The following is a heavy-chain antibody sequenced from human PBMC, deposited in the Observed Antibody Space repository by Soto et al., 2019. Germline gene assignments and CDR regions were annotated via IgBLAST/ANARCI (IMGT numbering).Heavy chain of an antibody. V-gene: IGHV3-21*06. J-gene: IGHJ4*02. CDR2: LHNDNGFI. CDR3: AKYTYSSSLDY. D-gene: IGHD6-13*01. CDR1: GFPFSAYS. Sequence: GGSLRLSCAASGFPFSAYSMNWVRQAPGKGLEWVSVLHNDNGFIYYADSVKGRFTISRDNGKNSLYLQMNSLRAEDTAVYYCAKYTYSSSLDYWGQGTLVTVSS.